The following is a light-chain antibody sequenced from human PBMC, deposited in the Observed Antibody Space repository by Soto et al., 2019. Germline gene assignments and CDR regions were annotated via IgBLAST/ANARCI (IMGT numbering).Light chain of an antibody. Sequence: QPVLTQPASVSGSPGQSITISCTGTSSDVGGYNYVSWYQQHPGKAPKLMIYEVSNRPSGVSNRFSGSKSGNTASLTISGLQAEDEADYYCSSFTRSSTLYVFGTGTKRTVL. CDR1: SSDVGGYNY. CDR3: SSFTRSSTLYV. J-gene: IGLJ1*01. V-gene: IGLV2-14*01. CDR2: EVS.